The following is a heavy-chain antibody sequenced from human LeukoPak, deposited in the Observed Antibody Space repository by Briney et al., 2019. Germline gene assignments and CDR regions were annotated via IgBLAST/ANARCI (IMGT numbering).Heavy chain of an antibody. D-gene: IGHD1-20*01. J-gene: IGHJ3*02. V-gene: IGHV1-69*13. CDR2: IIPIFGTA. Sequence: ASVKVSCKASGGTFSSYAISWVRQAPGQGLEWMGGIIPIFGTANYAQKFRGRAAITADESTSTAYMELSSLRSEDTAVYYCARASMTGITGSDAFDIWGQGTMVTVSS. CDR3: ARASMTGITGSDAFDI. CDR1: GGTFSSYA.